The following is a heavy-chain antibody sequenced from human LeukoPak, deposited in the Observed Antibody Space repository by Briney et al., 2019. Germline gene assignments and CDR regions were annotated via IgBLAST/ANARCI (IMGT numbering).Heavy chain of an antibody. V-gene: IGHV4-34*01. CDR1: GGSFSVYY. CDR3: ARDLGYGQENWFDP. D-gene: IGHD4-17*01. Sequence: PSETLSLTCAVYGGSFSVYYWSWIRQPQGKGLEWIGEINHSGSTNYNPSLKSRVTISVDTSKNQFSLKLSSVTAADTAVYYCARDLGYGQENWFDPWGQGTLVTVSS. CDR2: INHSGST. J-gene: IGHJ5*02.